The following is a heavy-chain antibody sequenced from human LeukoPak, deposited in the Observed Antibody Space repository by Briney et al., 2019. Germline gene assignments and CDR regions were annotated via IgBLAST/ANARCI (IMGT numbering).Heavy chain of an antibody. D-gene: IGHD4-23*01. CDR3: ASSSPTVVSDTYYYYAMDV. J-gene: IGHJ6*02. V-gene: IGHV3-74*01. Sequence: AGGSLRLSCAASGFTFSIYWMHWVRHAPGNGLVWVSRINSDGSTTTYADSVKGRFTISRDNAKNTLYLQMNSLRAEDTAVYYCASSSPTVVSDTYYYYAMDVWGQGTTVTVSS. CDR1: GFTFSIYW. CDR2: INSDGSTT.